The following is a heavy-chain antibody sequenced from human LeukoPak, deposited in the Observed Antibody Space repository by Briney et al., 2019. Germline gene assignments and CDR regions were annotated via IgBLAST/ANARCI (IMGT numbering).Heavy chain of an antibody. CDR3: ARGRPHGNDY. CDR1: GFTFSSYW. D-gene: IGHD4-23*01. J-gene: IGHJ4*02. Sequence: GGSLRLSCAASGFTFSSYWMNWVRQAPEKGLVRVSRIASDGSSTTYADSVKGRFSISRDNAKNTLYLQMNSLRVEDTAVYYCARGRPHGNDYWGQGTLVTVSS. CDR2: IASDGSST. V-gene: IGHV3-74*01.